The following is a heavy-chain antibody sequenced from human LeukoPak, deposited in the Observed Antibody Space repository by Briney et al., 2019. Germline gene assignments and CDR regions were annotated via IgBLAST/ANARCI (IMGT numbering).Heavy chain of an antibody. Sequence: PSETLSLTCTVSGGSISSYYWSWIRQPPGKGLEWIGYIYYSGSTNYNPSLKSRVTISVDTSKNQFSLKLSSVTAADTAVYYCARVRRSDYSYYYMDVWGKGTTVTVSS. CDR1: GGSISSYY. CDR2: IYYSGST. J-gene: IGHJ6*03. V-gene: IGHV4-59*01. CDR3: ARVRRSDYSYYYMDV.